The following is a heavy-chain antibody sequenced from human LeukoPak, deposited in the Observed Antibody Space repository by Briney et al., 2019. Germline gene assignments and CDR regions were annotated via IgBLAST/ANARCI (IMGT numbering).Heavy chain of an antibody. CDR2: IIPIFGTA. CDR3: ARGLYQLLPGYDAFDI. J-gene: IGHJ3*02. CDR1: GGTFSSYA. D-gene: IGHD2-2*01. Sequence: SVKVSCKASGGTFSSYAISWVRQAPGQGLEWMGGIIPIFGTANYAQKFQGRVTITADKSTSTAYMELSNLRSDDTAIFYCARGLYQLLPGYDAFDIWGPGTMVTVS. V-gene: IGHV1-69*06.